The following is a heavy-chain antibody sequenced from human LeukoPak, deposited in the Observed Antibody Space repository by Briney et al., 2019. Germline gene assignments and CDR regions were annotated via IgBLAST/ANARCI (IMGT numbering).Heavy chain of an antibody. CDR2: ISDSGDYT. D-gene: IGHD2-21*02. V-gene: IGHV3-23*01. CDR3: AKHGVTSLFYFDF. CDR1: GFSFSSSA. J-gene: IGHJ2*01. Sequence: PGGSETLFCEASGFSFSSSAMSWVRQAPGKGLEWVSVISDSGDYTQFADSVKGRFTISRDNSQNTLYLQLNSLRAEDTAVYLCAKHGVTSLFYFDFWGRGTLVPVTS.